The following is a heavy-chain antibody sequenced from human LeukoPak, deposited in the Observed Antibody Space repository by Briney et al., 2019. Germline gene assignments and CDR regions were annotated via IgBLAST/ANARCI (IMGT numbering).Heavy chain of an antibody. Sequence: ASVKVSCKASGYTFTGYYMHWVRQAPGQGLEWMGWINPNSGGTNYAQKFQGRVTMTRDTSISTAYMELSRLRSDDTAVYYCARDHSSSRRHWFDPWGQGTLVTVSS. CDR1: GYTFTGYY. CDR2: INPNSGGT. D-gene: IGHD6-13*01. CDR3: ARDHSSSRRHWFDP. J-gene: IGHJ5*02. V-gene: IGHV1-2*02.